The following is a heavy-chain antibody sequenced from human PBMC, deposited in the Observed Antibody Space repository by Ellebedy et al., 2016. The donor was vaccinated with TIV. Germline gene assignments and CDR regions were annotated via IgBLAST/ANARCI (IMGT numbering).Heavy chain of an antibody. Sequence: GESLKISCAASGFTFSSYAMNWVRQAPGKGLEWVSSINDISSHIYYADLLRGRFTISRDNAKNSLFLQMDNLRADDTAVYYCARDPRPYLRYGHYDFWGQGTLVTVSS. V-gene: IGHV3-21*01. CDR2: INDISSHI. D-gene: IGHD3-9*01. J-gene: IGHJ4*02. CDR1: GFTFSSYA. CDR3: ARDPRPYLRYGHYDF.